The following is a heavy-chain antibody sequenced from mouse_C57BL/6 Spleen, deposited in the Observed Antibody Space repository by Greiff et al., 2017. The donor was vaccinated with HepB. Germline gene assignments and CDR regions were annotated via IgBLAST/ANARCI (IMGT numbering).Heavy chain of an antibody. CDR1: GYTFTDYY. J-gene: IGHJ2*01. V-gene: IGHV1-19*01. D-gene: IGHD1-1*01. CDR3: ARGLLRSRDYFDY. CDR2: INPYNGGT. Sequence: VHVKQSGPVLVKPGASVKMSCKASGYTFTDYYMNWVKQSHGKSLEWIGVINPYNGGTSYNQKFKGKATLTVDKSSSTAYMELNSLTSEDSAVYYCARGLLRSRDYFDYWGQGTTLTVSS.